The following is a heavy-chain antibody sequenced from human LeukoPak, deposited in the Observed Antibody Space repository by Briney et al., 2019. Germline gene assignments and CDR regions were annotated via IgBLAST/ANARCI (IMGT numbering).Heavy chain of an antibody. J-gene: IGHJ3*02. Sequence: SEALSLTCTVSGGSISSSSYYWGWIRQPPGKGLEWIGSIYYSGSTYYNPSLKSRVTISVDTSKNQFSLKLSSVTATDTAVYYCARDRFLEWLSGPVQTDDAFDIWGQGTMVTVSS. D-gene: IGHD3-3*01. V-gene: IGHV4-39*01. CDR3: ARDRFLEWLSGPVQTDDAFDI. CDR2: IYYSGST. CDR1: GGSISSSSYY.